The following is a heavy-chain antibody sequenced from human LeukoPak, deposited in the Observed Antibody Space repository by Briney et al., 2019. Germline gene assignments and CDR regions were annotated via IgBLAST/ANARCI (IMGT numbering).Heavy chain of an antibody. CDR3: ARLGIAAAGTQGSFFDY. V-gene: IGHV5-51*01. Sequence: GESLKISCKGSGYSFTSYWIGWVRQMPGKGLECMGIIYPGDSDTRYSPSFQGQVTISADKSISTAYLQWSSLKASDTAMYYCARLGIAAAGTQGSFFDYWGQGALVTVSS. CDR1: GYSFTSYW. CDR2: IYPGDSDT. J-gene: IGHJ4*02. D-gene: IGHD6-13*01.